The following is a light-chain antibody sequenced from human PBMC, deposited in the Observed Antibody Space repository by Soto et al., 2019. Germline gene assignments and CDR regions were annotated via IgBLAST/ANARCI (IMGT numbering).Light chain of an antibody. Sequence: DIQMTQSPSSLSASVGDRVTITCRASQSISTYLNWYQKEPGKAPKLLIYAASSLQSGVASRIRGSGSGTDFTLTISSLQPEDFATFYCQQSFSNPPTFGQGTKVDIK. CDR1: QSISTY. CDR2: AAS. V-gene: IGKV1-39*01. CDR3: QQSFSNPPT. J-gene: IGKJ1*01.